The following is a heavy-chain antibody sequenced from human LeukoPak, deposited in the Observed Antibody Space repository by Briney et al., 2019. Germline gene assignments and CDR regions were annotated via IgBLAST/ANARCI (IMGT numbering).Heavy chain of an antibody. CDR2: IIPILGIA. CDR3: AKDSGYPLQVV. CDR1: GGTFSSYA. V-gene: IGHV1-69*04. Sequence: ASVKVSCKASGGTFSSYAISWVRQAPGQGLEWMGRIIPILGIANYAQKFQGRVTITADKSTSTAYMELSSLRAEDTALYYCAKDSGYPLQVVWGQGTTVTVSS. D-gene: IGHD3-22*01. J-gene: IGHJ6*02.